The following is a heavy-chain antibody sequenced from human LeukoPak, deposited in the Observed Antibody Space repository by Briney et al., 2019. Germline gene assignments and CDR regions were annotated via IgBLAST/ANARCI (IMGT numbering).Heavy chain of an antibody. Sequence: GGSLRLSCAASGLTFSDYYMTWIRQAPGKGLEWVSSISGTGTAIYSADSVRGRFTVSRDNARNSLFLHMNSLRAEDTAVYYCAVQITMIVVVPYFDYWGQGTLVTVSS. CDR1: GLTFSDYY. D-gene: IGHD3-22*01. CDR3: AVQITMIVVVPYFDY. CDR2: ISGTGTAI. V-gene: IGHV3-11*04. J-gene: IGHJ4*02.